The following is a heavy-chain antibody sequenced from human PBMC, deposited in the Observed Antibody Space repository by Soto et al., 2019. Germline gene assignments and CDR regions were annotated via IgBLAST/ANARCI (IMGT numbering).Heavy chain of an antibody. J-gene: IGHJ5*02. D-gene: IGHD1-1*01. Sequence: SAQLTCKVHRISFTSTGLHWARQANGQRLEWMGWINAANGDTKYSPKFQGRVTITRDTSASTAYMELCSLRYGETAVYYCVRRHGSGTGIDWFDPWGQGTPVTVSS. CDR3: VRRHGSGTGIDWFDP. CDR2: INAANGDT. CDR1: RISFTSTG. V-gene: IGHV1-3*01.